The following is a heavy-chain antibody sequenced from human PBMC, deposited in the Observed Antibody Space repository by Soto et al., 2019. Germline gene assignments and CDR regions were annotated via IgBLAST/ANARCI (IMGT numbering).Heavy chain of an antibody. V-gene: IGHV3-30*18. J-gene: IGHJ4*02. D-gene: IGHD3-10*01. CDR1: GFIFSNYG. Sequence: GGSLRLSCAASGFIFSNYGMHWVRQAPGKGLEWVAVISHDGSNKFYGDSVKGRFTISRDNSKKTLSLQMNSLRLEDTAVYFCAKDLWAFGGPFDHWGQGSLVTVSS. CDR2: ISHDGSNK. CDR3: AKDLWAFGGPFDH.